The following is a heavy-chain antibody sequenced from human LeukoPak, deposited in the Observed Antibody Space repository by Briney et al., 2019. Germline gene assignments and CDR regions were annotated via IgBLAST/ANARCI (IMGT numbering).Heavy chain of an antibody. CDR2: INPSGGNT. CDR3: AREGTRGSQGAAFDI. J-gene: IGHJ3*02. D-gene: IGHD3-16*01. Sequence: ASVKVSCKASGSTFTSYYIHWERQAPGQGLEWMGIINPSGGNTGYAQKFQGRVTMTRDMSTNTVYMELSSLRSEDTAVYYCAREGTRGSQGAAFDIWGQGTMVTVSS. CDR1: GSTFTSYY. V-gene: IGHV1-46*01.